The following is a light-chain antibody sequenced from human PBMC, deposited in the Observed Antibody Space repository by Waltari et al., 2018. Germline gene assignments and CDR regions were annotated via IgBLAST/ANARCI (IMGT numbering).Light chain of an antibody. Sequence: QSALTQPASVSGSPGQAITISCTGTSTNVGGYNLVPWYRQYPGKAPELMIFGVSERPSGISDRWSGSKSGNTATLTISGLQAEDEADYYCLSYSGRSDYVFGTGTRV. CDR2: GVS. J-gene: IGLJ1*01. CDR3: LSYSGRSDYV. V-gene: IGLV2-23*02. CDR1: STNVGGYNL.